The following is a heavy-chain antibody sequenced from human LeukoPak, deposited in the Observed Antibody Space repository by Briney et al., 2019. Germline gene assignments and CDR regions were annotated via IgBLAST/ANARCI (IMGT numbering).Heavy chain of an antibody. Sequence: PSETLSLTCTVSGDSISSSSYYWVWLRQPPGKGLEWIATIYYSGSTYYNPSLKSRVTISVDTSKNQFSLKLSSVTAADTAVYYCATRSGSYYPFDYWGQGTLVTVSS. CDR2: IYYSGST. CDR1: GDSISSSSYY. J-gene: IGHJ4*02. V-gene: IGHV4-39*01. CDR3: ATRSGSYYPFDY. D-gene: IGHD1-26*01.